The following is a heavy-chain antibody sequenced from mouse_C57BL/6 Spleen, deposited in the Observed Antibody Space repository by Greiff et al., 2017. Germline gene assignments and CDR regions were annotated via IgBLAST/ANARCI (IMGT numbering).Heavy chain of an antibody. D-gene: IGHD2-1*01. V-gene: IGHV1-72*01. Sequence: QVQLQQPGAELVKPGASVKLSCKASGYTFTSYWMHWVKQRPGRGLAWIGRIDPTSGGTKYTEKFKGKATLTVDKPSSPAYMQLSSLTSEDSAVYYCARSGGNYLFFDYWGQGTTLTVSS. CDR2: IDPTSGGT. CDR3: ARSGGNYLFFDY. J-gene: IGHJ2*01. CDR1: GYTFTSYW.